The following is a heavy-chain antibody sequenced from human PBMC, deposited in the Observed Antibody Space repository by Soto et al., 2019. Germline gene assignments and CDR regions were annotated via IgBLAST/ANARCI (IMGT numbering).Heavy chain of an antibody. CDR1: GFTFSSYA. CDR3: AKFFVETGGSSGWPWSFHY. Sequence: EVQLLESGGGLVQPGRSLRLSCAASGFTFSSYAMSWVRQAPGQGLDWVSAISGSGGTTYYADSVKGRFTISRDNSKNTLSLQMNSLRAEDTAVYYCAKFFVETGGSSGWPWSFHYWGQGTLVIVSS. CDR2: ISGSGGTT. V-gene: IGHV3-23*01. J-gene: IGHJ4*02. D-gene: IGHD6-25*01.